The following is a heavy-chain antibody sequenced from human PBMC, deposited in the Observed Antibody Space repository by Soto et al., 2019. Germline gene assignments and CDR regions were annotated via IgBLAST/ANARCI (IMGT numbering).Heavy chain of an antibody. CDR1: GGTFSSYA. D-gene: IGHD6-6*01. V-gene: IGHV1-69*01. Sequence: QVQLVQSGAEVTTPGSSVKVSCKDSGGTFSSYAISWVRQAPGQGLEWMGGIIPIFGTATYANKFQGRVTITADESTSTAYLELRSLRFEHTAVYYCARSSKGQLVSPPQYYYGMDVWGQGTTVTVAS. CDR3: ARSSKGQLVSPPQYYYGMDV. CDR2: IIPIFGTA. J-gene: IGHJ6*02.